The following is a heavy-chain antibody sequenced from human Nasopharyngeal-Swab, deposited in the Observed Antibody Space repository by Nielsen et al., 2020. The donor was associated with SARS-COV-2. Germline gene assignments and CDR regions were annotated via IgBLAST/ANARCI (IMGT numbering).Heavy chain of an antibody. CDR3: AGEVGGYRDY. J-gene: IGHJ4*02. CDR2: INTDGSVT. CDR1: GFTFSNYW. Sequence: VGSLRLPCEASGFTFSNYWMHWVRQTPGKGLVWVSRINTDGSVTNYADSVKGRFTISRDNVKNTVYLQMNSLRAEDTAVYHCAGEVGGYRDYWGQGTLVTVSS. D-gene: IGHD1-26*01. V-gene: IGHV3-74*01.